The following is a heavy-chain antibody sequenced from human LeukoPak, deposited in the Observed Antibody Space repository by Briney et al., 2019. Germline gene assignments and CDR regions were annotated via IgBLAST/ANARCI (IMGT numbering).Heavy chain of an antibody. V-gene: IGHV3-48*01. CDR1: GFTLSSYG. J-gene: IGHJ4*02. CDR3: ARDPDY. Sequence: GGSLRLSCAASGFTLSSYGMNWVRQAPGKGLDWVSYISSSSSSIYYADSVKGRFTISRDNAKDSLYLQMNSLRAEDTAVYYCARDPDYWGQGTLVIVSS. CDR2: ISSSSSSI.